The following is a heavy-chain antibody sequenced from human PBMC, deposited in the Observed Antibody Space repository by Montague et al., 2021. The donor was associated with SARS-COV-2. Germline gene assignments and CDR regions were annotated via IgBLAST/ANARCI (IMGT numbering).Heavy chain of an antibody. D-gene: IGHD5-24*01. V-gene: IGHV4-59*01. CDR2: IYYSGRT. CDR1: GDSISTSY. J-gene: IGHJ5*02. CDR3: ARGDRRSLDTTHHNCYKGSDL. Sequence: SETLSLTCTVSGDSISTSYWAWIRQPPGKGLEWIGYIYYSGRTSYNSSLKSRVTISVDTSKNQVSLNLSSVTAADTAVYYCARGDRRSLDTTHHNCYKGSDLWGQGTPVTVSS.